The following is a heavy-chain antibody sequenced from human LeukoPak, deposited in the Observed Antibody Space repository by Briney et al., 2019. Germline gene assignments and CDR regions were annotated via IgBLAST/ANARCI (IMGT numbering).Heavy chain of an antibody. CDR3: TRATDGSGSFWVGDAFDV. V-gene: IGHV3-49*03. Sequence: GGSLRLSCTASGFTFGDYAMSWFRQAPGKGLEWVGFIRSKAYGGTTEYAASVKGRFTISRDDSKSIAYLQMNSLKTEDTAVYYCTRATDGSGSFWVGDAFDVWGQGTMVTVSS. D-gene: IGHD3-10*01. J-gene: IGHJ3*01. CDR1: GFTFGDYA. CDR2: IRSKAYGGTT.